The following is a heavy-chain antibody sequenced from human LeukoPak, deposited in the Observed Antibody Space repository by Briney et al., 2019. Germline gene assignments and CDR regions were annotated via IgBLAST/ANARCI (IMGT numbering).Heavy chain of an antibody. CDR3: AREGHYYDSSGYYYTLDY. J-gene: IGHJ4*02. CDR1: GYTFTSYD. CDR2: ISAYNGNT. V-gene: IGHV1-18*01. Sequence: ASVKVSCKASGYTFTSYDINWVRQATGQGLEWMGWISAYNGNTNYAQKLQGRVTMTTDTSTSTAYMELRSLRSDDTAVYYCAREGHYYDSSGYYYTLDYWGQGTLVTVSS. D-gene: IGHD3-22*01.